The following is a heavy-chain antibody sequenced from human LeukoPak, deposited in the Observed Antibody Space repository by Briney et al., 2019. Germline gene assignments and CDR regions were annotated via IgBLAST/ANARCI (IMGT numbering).Heavy chain of an antibody. J-gene: IGHJ2*01. Sequence: SETLSLTCAVYGGSFSGYYWSWIRQPPGKGLEWIEYIYYSGSTNYNPSLKSRVTISVDTSKNQFSLKLSSVTAADTAVYYCARPLPYWYFDLWGRGTLVTVSS. CDR1: GGSFSGYY. CDR3: ARPLPYWYFDL. V-gene: IGHV4-59*08. CDR2: IYYSGST.